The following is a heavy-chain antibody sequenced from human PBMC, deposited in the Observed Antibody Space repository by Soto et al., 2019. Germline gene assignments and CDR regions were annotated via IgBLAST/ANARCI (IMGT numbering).Heavy chain of an antibody. CDR3: ARIRFGELLSPLETPIDY. CDR2: IFSNDEK. D-gene: IGHD3-10*01. CDR1: GFSLSNARMG. J-gene: IGHJ4*02. V-gene: IGHV2-26*01. Sequence: SGPTLVNPTETLTLTCTVSGFSLSNARMGVSWIRQPPGKALEWLAHIFSNDEKSYSTSLKSRLTISKDTSKSQVVLTMTNMDPVDTATYYCARIRFGELLSPLETPIDYWGQGTLVTVSS.